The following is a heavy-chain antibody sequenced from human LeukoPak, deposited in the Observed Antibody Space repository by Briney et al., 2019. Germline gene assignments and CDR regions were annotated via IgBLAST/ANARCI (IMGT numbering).Heavy chain of an antibody. J-gene: IGHJ1*01. CDR1: GFTFSSYA. D-gene: IGHD5-18*01. Sequence: GRSLRLSCAASGFTFSSYAMHWVRQAPGKGLEWVAVISYDGSNKYYADSVKGRFTISRDNSKNTLYLQMNSLRAEDTAVYYCANAAIQLWLLYFQHWGQGTLVTVSS. V-gene: IGHV3-30-3*01. CDR3: ANAAIQLWLLYFQH. CDR2: ISYDGSNK.